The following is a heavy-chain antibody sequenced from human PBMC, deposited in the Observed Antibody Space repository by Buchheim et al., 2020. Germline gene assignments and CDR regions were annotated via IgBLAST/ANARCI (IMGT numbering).Heavy chain of an antibody. Sequence: QVQLQESGPGLVKPSETLSLTCTVSGVSIYSSYWTWIRQPLGKGLEWIGNIYYGGSTNYNPSLKGRVTMSIDTPKNQFSLRMTSVTAADTAVYYCVMGDYEFANWGQGT. J-gene: IGHJ4*02. CDR2: IYYGGST. CDR3: VMGDYEFAN. CDR1: GVSIYSSY. D-gene: IGHD3-16*01. V-gene: IGHV4-59*01.